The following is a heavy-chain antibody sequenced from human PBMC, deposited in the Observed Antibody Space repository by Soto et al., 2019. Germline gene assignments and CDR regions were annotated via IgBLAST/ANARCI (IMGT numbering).Heavy chain of an antibody. CDR3: ARDHIAAAGRETANFDY. V-gene: IGHV3-11*01. CDR1: GFTFSDYY. D-gene: IGHD6-13*01. J-gene: IGHJ4*02. CDR2: ISSSGSTI. Sequence: GSLRLSCTASGFTFSDYYMSWIRQAPGKGLEWVSYISSSGSTIYYADSVKGRFTISRDNAKNSLYLQMNSLRAEDTAVYYCARDHIAAAGRETANFDYWGQGTLVTVSS.